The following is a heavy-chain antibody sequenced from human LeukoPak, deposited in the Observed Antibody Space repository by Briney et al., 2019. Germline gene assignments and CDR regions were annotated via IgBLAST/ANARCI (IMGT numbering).Heavy chain of an antibody. Sequence: GGSLRLSCAASGFTFSSYAMSWVRHAPGKGLEWVSAISGSGGSTYYADSVKGRFTISRDNSKNTLYLQMNSLRAEDTAVYYCAKLSYQPRFLEWLRTDYWGQGTLVTVSS. J-gene: IGHJ4*02. CDR3: AKLSYQPRFLEWLRTDY. D-gene: IGHD3-3*01. CDR2: ISGSGGST. V-gene: IGHV3-23*01. CDR1: GFTFSSYA.